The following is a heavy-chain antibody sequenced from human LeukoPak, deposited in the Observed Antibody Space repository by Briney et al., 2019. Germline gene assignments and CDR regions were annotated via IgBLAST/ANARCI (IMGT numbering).Heavy chain of an antibody. V-gene: IGHV4-30-4*08. CDR2: IYYSGST. Sequence: PSETLSLTCTVSGGSISSGDYYWSWIRQPPGKGLEWIGYIYYSGSTYYNPSLKSRVTISVDTSKNQFSLKLSSVTAADTAVYYCAHYSNYDAFDIWGQGTMVTVSS. CDR3: AHYSNYDAFDI. D-gene: IGHD4-11*01. CDR1: GGSISSGDYY. J-gene: IGHJ3*02.